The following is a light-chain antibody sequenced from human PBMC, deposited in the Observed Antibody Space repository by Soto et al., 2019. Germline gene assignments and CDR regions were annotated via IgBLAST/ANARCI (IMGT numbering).Light chain of an antibody. J-gene: IGKJ2*01. CDR3: QQYNSDSYT. Sequence: DIQMTQSPSTLSASVGDRVTITCRASQTISSWLAWYQQKPGTAPKLLIYDASNLESGVPSRFSGSGSGTEFTLTISSLQPDDFAIYYCQQYNSDSYTFGQGTKVEIK. V-gene: IGKV1-5*01. CDR2: DAS. CDR1: QTISSW.